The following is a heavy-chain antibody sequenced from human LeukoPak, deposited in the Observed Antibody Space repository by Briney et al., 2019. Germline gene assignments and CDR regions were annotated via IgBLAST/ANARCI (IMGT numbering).Heavy chain of an antibody. V-gene: IGHV3-48*01. D-gene: IGHD3-9*01. CDR2: ISSSSSTI. CDR3: AKGLVSYYFDY. CDR1: GFTFSSYS. Sequence: GGSLRLSCAASGFTFSSYSMNWVRQAPGKGLDWVSYISSSSSTIYYADSVKGRFTISRDNSQNTLYLQMNSLRAEDTAVYYCAKGLVSYYFDYWGQGTQVTVSS. J-gene: IGHJ4*02.